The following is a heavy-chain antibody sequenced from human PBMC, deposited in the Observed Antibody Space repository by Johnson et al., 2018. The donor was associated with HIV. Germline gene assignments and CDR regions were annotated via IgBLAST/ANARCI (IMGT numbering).Heavy chain of an antibody. CDR2: ISGDGSNK. J-gene: IGHJ3*02. V-gene: IGHV3-30*03. D-gene: IGHD4-17*01. CDR1: GFIFSSYG. Sequence: QVQLVESGGGVVQPGRSLRLSCVASGFIFSSYGMHWVRQAPGKGLEWVAVISGDGSNKYCADSVKGRFTISRDNSKNTVFLQMNSLRPEDTAVYYCASWHGDYGNAFDIWGQGTMVTVSS. CDR3: ASWHGDYGNAFDI.